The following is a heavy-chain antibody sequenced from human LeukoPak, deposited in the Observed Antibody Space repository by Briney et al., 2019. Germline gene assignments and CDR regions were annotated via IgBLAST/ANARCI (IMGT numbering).Heavy chain of an antibody. V-gene: IGHV3-23*01. CDR2: ISGSGGST. CDR1: GFTFSSYA. J-gene: IGHJ5*02. D-gene: IGHD2-2*01. Sequence: GESLRLSCAASGFTFSSYAMSWVRQAPGKGPEWVSAISGSGGSTYYADSVKGRFTISRDNSKNTLYLQMNSLRAEDTAVYYCAKARVPAAFNWFDPWGQGTLVTVSS. CDR3: AKARVPAAFNWFDP.